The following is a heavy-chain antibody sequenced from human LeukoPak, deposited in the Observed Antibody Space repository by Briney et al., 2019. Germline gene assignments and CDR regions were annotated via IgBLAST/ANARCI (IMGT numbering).Heavy chain of an antibody. CDR2: INHSGST. Sequence: PSETLSLTCAVYGGSFSGYYWSWIRQPPGKGLEWIGEINHSGSTNYNPSLKSRVTISVDTSKNQFSLKLSSVTAADTAVYYCAGRVGATDYWGQGTLVTVSS. J-gene: IGHJ4*02. CDR3: AGRVGATDY. V-gene: IGHV4-34*01. D-gene: IGHD1-26*01. CDR1: GGSFSGYY.